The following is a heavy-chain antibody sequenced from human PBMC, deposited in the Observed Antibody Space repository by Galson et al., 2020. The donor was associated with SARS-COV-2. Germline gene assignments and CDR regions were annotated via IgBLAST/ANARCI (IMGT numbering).Heavy chain of an antibody. CDR2: INADGYST. Sequence: GESLKISCAASGFTFSNYWMHWVRQVPGKGLVWVSRINADGYSTGYADSVKGRFTISRDNAKNTLFLQLNRLRAEDSAIYHCARGGRCSGGSCYSDYYYMDVWGKGTTVTISS. V-gene: IGHV3-74*01. CDR3: ARGGRCSGGSCYSDYYYMDV. CDR1: GFTFSNYW. D-gene: IGHD2-15*01. J-gene: IGHJ6*03.